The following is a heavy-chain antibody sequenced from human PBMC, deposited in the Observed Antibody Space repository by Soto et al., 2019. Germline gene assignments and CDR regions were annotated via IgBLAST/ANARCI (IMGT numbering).Heavy chain of an antibody. CDR2: FDPEDGET. D-gene: IGHD3-22*01. Sequence: GASVKVSCKVSGYTLTELSMHWVRQAPGKGLEWMGGFDPEDGETIYAQKFQGRVTMTEDTSTDTAYMELSSLRSEDTAVYYCATAMDGHYYDSSGYHLDYWGQGTLVTVSS. J-gene: IGHJ4*02. V-gene: IGHV1-24*01. CDR1: GYTLTELS. CDR3: ATAMDGHYYDSSGYHLDY.